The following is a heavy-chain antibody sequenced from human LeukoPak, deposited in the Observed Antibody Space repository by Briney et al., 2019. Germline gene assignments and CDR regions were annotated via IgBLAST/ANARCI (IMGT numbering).Heavy chain of an antibody. CDR2: ISSSGSTI. J-gene: IGHJ6*04. CDR3: AELGITMIGGV. Sequence: GGSPRLSCAASGFTFSTYGMNWVRQAPGKGLEWVSYISSSGSTIYYADSVKGRFTISRDNAKNSLYLQMNSLRAEDTAVYYCAELGITMIGGVWGKGTTVTISS. D-gene: IGHD3-10*02. V-gene: IGHV3-48*04. CDR1: GFTFSTYG.